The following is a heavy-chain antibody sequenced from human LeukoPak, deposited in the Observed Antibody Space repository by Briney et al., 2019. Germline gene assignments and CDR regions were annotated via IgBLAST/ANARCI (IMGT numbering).Heavy chain of an antibody. CDR2: IYYTGDT. CDR1: GASITSSY. D-gene: IGHD5-24*01. J-gene: IGHJ4*02. Sequence: SKTLSLTCTVSGASITSSYWSWVRQPPGKGLEWIGYIYYTGDTSHNPSLNSRVTISLDTSKNQFSLKLTSVTAADTAVYYCVRGSGRDGYTTETRGQGTLVTVSS. V-gene: IGHV4-59*08. CDR3: VRGSGRDGYTTET.